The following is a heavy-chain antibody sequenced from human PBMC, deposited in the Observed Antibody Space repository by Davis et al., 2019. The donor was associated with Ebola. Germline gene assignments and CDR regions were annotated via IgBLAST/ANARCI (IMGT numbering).Heavy chain of an antibody. J-gene: IGHJ4*02. Sequence: ASVKVSCKASGYTFTGYYMHWVRQAPGQGLEWMGWINPNSGGTNYAQKFQGRVTMTRDTSISTAYMELSRLRSDDTAVYYCARDLGTANPDWVYWGQGTLVTVSS. CDR3: ARDLGTANPDWVY. V-gene: IGHV1-2*02. CDR2: INPNSGGT. CDR1: GYTFTGYY. D-gene: IGHD2-21*02.